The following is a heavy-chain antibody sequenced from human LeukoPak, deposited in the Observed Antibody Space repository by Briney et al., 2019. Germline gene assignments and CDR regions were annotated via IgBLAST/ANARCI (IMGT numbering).Heavy chain of an antibody. CDR1: RFTFSNYW. CDR3: ARGNYYGMDV. Sequence: GGSLRLSCAASRFTFSNYWMHWVRQPPGKGLVWVSRINSDGTTTGYADSVKGRFTISRDNAKNTLYLQMNSLRVEDTAVYYYARGNYYGMDVWGQGTTVTVSS. J-gene: IGHJ6*02. CDR2: INSDGTTT. V-gene: IGHV3-74*01.